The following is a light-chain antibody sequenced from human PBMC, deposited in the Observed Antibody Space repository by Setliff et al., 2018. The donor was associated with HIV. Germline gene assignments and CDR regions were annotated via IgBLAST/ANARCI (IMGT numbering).Light chain of an antibody. CDR1: NSDIGSHDY. J-gene: IGLJ1*01. CDR2: SVT. CDR3: ASHRDTNTLEV. Sequence: QSVLTQPASVSGSPGQSITISCSGTNSDIGSHDYVSWYQRHPGKAPKLIIFSVTYRPSGVSDRFSGSESGNTASLTISGLQPEDEADYYCASHRDTNTLEVFGTGTKVTVL. V-gene: IGLV2-14*03.